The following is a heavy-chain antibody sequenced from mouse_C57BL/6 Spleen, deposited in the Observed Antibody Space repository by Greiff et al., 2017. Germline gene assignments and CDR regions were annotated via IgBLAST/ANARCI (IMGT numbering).Heavy chain of an antibody. CDR3: ARESLITTATMDY. CDR2: ISDGGSYT. D-gene: IGHD1-2*01. Sequence: VQLKESGGGLVKPGGSLKLSCAASGFTFSSYAMSWVRQTPEKRLEWVATISDGGSYTYYPDNVKGRFTISRDNAKNNLYLQMSHLKSEDTAMYYCARESLITTATMDYWGQGTSVTVSS. V-gene: IGHV5-4*01. J-gene: IGHJ4*01. CDR1: GFTFSSYA.